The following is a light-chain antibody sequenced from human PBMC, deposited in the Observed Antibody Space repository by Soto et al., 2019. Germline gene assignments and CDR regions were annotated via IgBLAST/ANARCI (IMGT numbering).Light chain of an antibody. CDR2: GLS. V-gene: IGKV3-15*01. CDR1: QSLGRG. J-gene: IGKJ2*01. CDR3: QQYNTWPYT. Sequence: EIVMTQSPATLSVSPGERVTLSCRASQSLGRGLAWYQQKPGQAPRLLIYGLSTRGTSIPARFSGGGSGSQFTLTISSLQSEDFAVYYCQQYNTWPYTFGQGTRLEI.